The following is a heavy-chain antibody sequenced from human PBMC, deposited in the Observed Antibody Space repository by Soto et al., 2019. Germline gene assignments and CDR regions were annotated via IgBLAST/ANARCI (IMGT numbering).Heavy chain of an antibody. J-gene: IGHJ6*02. D-gene: IGHD2-2*01. CDR2: IYYSGST. Sequence: QVQLQESGPGLVKPSQTLSLTCTVSGDSISSGDYYWSWIRQPPGKGLEWIGYIYYSGSTYYNPSLKIRVTISVDTSKNQFSLKLSSVTAADTAVYYCARDIVLVPFFFGYYGMDVWGQGTTVTVSS. V-gene: IGHV4-30-4*01. CDR3: ARDIVLVPFFFGYYGMDV. CDR1: GDSISSGDYY.